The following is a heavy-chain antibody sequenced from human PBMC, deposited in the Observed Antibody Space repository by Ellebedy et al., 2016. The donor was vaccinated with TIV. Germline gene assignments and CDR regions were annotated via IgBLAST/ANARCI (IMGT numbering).Heavy chain of an antibody. CDR2: ISSSRNTI. D-gene: IGHD2-8*01. CDR1: GFTFSSYA. CDR3: ARSDGRLMAYAGDY. Sequence: GESLKISXAASGFTFSSYAMHWVRQAPGKGLEWVSYISSSRNTIYYADSVKGRFTISRDNAKNSLYLQMNSLRAEDTALYYCARSDGRLMAYAGDYWGQGTLVTVSS. J-gene: IGHJ4*02. V-gene: IGHV3-48*01.